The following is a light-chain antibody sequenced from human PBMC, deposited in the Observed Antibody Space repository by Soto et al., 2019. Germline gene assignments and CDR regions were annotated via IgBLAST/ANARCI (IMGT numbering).Light chain of an antibody. Sequence: EIVLTQSPGTLSLSPGERATLSCRASQSVSSNNLVWYQQKPGQAPRLLIYGASYRAAGIPDRFSGSGSGTDFTLTISRLEPEDFALYYCQHYGSSFSLTFGGGTKVDIK. CDR2: GAS. J-gene: IGKJ4*01. V-gene: IGKV3-20*01. CDR3: QHYGSSFSLT. CDR1: QSVSSNN.